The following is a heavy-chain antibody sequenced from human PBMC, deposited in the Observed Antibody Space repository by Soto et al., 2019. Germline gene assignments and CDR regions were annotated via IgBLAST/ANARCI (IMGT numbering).Heavy chain of an antibody. J-gene: IGHJ4*02. CDR2: MNPNTGNS. D-gene: IGHD1-1*01. CDR1: GYAFTSYD. Sequence: ASVKVSCKASGYAFTSYDIYWVRQATGQGLEWMGWMNPNTGNSGYAQKFQGRVTVTSDTSINTVHMELSSLRSEDTAVYYCARRAETNGWNGFGADKYYFDFWGQGTLVTVSS. CDR3: ARRAETNGWNGFGADKYYFDF. V-gene: IGHV1-8*01.